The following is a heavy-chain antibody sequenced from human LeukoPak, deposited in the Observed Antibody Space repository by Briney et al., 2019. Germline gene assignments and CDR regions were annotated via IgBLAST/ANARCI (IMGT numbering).Heavy chain of an antibody. CDR1: GFTFSSYA. CDR3: ARDLTTVTTDEY. J-gene: IGHJ4*02. Sequence: GRSLRLSCAASGFTFSSYAMHWVRQAPGKGLEWLAVISYDGSNKYYADYVKGRFTNPRDNSKNTLYLQMSSLRAEDTAVYYCARDLTTVTTDEYWGQGSLVTVSS. D-gene: IGHD4-17*01. V-gene: IGHV3-30-3*01. CDR2: ISYDGSNK.